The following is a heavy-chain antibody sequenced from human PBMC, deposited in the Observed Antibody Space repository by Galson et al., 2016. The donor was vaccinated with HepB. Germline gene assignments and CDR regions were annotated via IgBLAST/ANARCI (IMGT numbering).Heavy chain of an antibody. CDR1: GGSISSGGYY. D-gene: IGHD2-21*02. CDR2: IYYSGST. CDR3: AKSGHCGGDCYYLFDY. J-gene: IGHJ4*02. V-gene: IGHV4-31*03. Sequence: TLSLTCTVSGGSISSGGYYWNWIRQHPGKGLEWIGYIYYSGSTYYNPSLKSRVTISVDTSKNQFSLKLSSLTAADTAVYYCAKSGHCGGDCYYLFDYWGQGTLVTVSS.